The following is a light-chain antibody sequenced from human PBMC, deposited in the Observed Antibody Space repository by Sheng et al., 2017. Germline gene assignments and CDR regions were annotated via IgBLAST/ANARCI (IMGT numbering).Light chain of an antibody. CDR3: QQRRNWPPIT. CDR2: GAS. Sequence: EIVLTQSPGTLSLSPGERATLSCRASQSVSSRYLAWYQEKPGQAPRLLIYGASSRATGIPARFSGSGSGTDFTLTISSLEPEDFAIYYCQQRRNWPPITFGQGTKVE. CDR1: QSVSSRY. V-gene: IGKV3D-20*02. J-gene: IGKJ1*01.